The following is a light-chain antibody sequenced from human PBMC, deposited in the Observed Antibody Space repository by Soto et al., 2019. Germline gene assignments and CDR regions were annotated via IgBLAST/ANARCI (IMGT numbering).Light chain of an antibody. J-gene: IGLJ1*01. V-gene: IGLV2-11*01. CDR1: SSDVGGYHY. CDR2: DVT. CDR3: CSYAGTAGTYSSYV. Sequence: QSVLTQPSSVSLSPGQSVTISCTGTSSDVGGYHYISWYQQHPGKAPKLIIYDVTKRPSGVPDRFSASKSGITASLTISGLQAEDEADYYCCSYAGTAGTYSSYVFGTGTKVTVL.